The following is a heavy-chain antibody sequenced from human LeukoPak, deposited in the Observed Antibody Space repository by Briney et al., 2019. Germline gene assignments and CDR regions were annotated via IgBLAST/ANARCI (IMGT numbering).Heavy chain of an antibody. D-gene: IGHD2-21*01. CDR2: ISGSDGTT. CDR3: ARVRVFAKLSVVRPREVNCFDP. V-gene: IGHV3-23*01. Sequence: GGSQRLSCAASGFTFSSYAMSWVRQAPGKGLEWVSSISGSDGTTYYADSVKGRFTISRDNSKNTLYLQMNNLRAEDTAVYYCARVRVFAKLSVVRPREVNCFDPWGQGTLVTVSS. J-gene: IGHJ5*02. CDR1: GFTFSSYA.